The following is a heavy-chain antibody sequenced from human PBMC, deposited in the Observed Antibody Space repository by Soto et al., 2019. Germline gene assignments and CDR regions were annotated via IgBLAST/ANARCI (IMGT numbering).Heavy chain of an antibody. V-gene: IGHV1-18*01. D-gene: IGHD3-10*01. CDR2: ISAYNGNT. J-gene: IGHJ5*02. CDR1: GYTFTSYG. CDR3: ARDSITMVRGPPGP. Sequence: GASVKVSCKASGYTFTSYGISWVRQAPGQGLEWKGWISAYNGNTNYAQKLQGRVTMTRDTSTSTVYMELSSLRSEDTAVYYCARDSITMVRGPPGPWGQGTLVTVSS.